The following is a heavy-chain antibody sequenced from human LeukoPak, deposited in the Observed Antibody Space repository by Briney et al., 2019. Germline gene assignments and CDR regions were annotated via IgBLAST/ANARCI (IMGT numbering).Heavy chain of an antibody. Sequence: ASVKVSCKASGYTFTGYYMHWVRQAPGQGLEWMGRINPNNGATNYAQKLQGRVTITGDTSTSTAYMELSSLRSEDTAVYYCTRETGSYHGNDYWGQGTLVTVSS. CDR2: INPNNGAT. CDR3: TRETGSYHGNDY. CDR1: GYTFTGYY. J-gene: IGHJ4*02. V-gene: IGHV1-2*06. D-gene: IGHD1-26*01.